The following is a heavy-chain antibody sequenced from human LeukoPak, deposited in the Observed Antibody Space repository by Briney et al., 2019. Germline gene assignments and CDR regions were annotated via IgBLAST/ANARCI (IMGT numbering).Heavy chain of an antibody. V-gene: IGHV3-30-3*01. D-gene: IGHD2/OR15-2a*01. CDR1: GFTFSRYA. CDR3: ARDYFVSWGQKTDPAYYFDL. CDR2: VSYDGDSK. J-gene: IGHJ4*02. Sequence: PGGSLRLSCVASGFTFSRYAVHWVRQAPGKGLEWVAVVSYDGDSKSYTDSVKGRFIISRDNSKNTLYLQMNSLRTEDTAVYYCARDYFVSWGQKTDPAYYFDLWGQGTLVTVSS.